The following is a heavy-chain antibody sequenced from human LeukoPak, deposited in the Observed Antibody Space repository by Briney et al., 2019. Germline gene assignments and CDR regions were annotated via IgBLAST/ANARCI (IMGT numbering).Heavy chain of an antibody. D-gene: IGHD6-13*01. CDR3: ASYYTGSSWYDY. CDR1: GGSFSGYY. V-gene: IGHV4-34*01. J-gene: IGHJ4*02. Sequence: PSETLSLTCAVYGGSFSGYYWSWIRQPPGKGLEWIGEINHSGSTNYNPSLKSRVTISVDTSKNQFSLKLSSVTAADTAVYHCASYYTGSSWYDYWGQGTLVTVSS. CDR2: INHSGST.